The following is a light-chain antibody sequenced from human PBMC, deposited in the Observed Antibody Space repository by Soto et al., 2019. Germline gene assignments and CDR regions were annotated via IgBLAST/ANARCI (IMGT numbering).Light chain of an antibody. J-gene: IGKJ5*01. CDR1: QSFSSSY. CDR2: DAS. Sequence: EIVLTQSPATLSLSPGEISTLSCWSSQSFSSSYLAWYQQKPGLAPRLLIYDASSRATGIPDRFSGSGSGTEFTLTINSLQSEDFAVYYCQQYNNWPITFGQGTRLEI. V-gene: IGKV3D-20*01. CDR3: QQYNNWPIT.